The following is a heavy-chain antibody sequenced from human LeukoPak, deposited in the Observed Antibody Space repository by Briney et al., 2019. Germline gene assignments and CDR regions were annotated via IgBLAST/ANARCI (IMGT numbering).Heavy chain of an antibody. CDR1: GYTFTNYD. CDR2: INPNTGNT. J-gene: IGHJ4*02. D-gene: IGHD3-22*01. CDR3: ARGAHYYDNSGYYGGGDY. V-gene: IGHV1-8*01. Sequence: GASVKVSCKASGYTFTNYDINWVRQATGQGLEWMGWINPNTGNTGYAQKFQGRVTMTRDTSISTAYMELSSLRSEDTAVYYCARGAHYYDNSGYYGGGDYWGQGTLVTVSS.